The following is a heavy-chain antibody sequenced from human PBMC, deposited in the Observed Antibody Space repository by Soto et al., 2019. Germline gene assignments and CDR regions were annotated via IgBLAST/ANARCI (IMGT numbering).Heavy chain of an antibody. CDR3: ARAVHTMIQGVRFRVDQ. D-gene: IGHD3-10*01. CDR1: GYTFTAYY. V-gene: IGHV1-2*02. Sequence: QVQLVQSGAEMKKPGASVKVSCEASGYTFTAYYIHWVRQAPGQGLDGMGWINPNGGGTKYAQKFQGRVTMTRDTSINTAYMELTRLTSDDTAVYYCARAVHTMIQGVRFRVDQWGQGTLVTVSS. J-gene: IGHJ4*02. CDR2: INPNGGGT.